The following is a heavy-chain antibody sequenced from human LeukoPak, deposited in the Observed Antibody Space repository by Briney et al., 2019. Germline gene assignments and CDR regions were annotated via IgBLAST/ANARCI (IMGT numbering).Heavy chain of an antibody. J-gene: IGHJ6*03. V-gene: IGHV3-23*01. CDR1: GFTFSSYA. Sequence: GGSLSLSCAASGFTFSSYAMSWVRQAPGKGPEWVSAISGSGGSTYYADSVKGRFTISRDNSKNTLYLQMNSLRAEDTAVYYCASDTAMVIYYYYYMDVWGKGTTVTVSS. D-gene: IGHD5-18*01. CDR2: ISGSGGST. CDR3: ASDTAMVIYYYYYMDV.